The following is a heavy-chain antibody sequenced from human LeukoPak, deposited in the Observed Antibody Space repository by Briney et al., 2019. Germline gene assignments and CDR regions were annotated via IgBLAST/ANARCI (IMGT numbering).Heavy chain of an antibody. Sequence: GASVKVSCKASGGTFSGYAISWVRQAPGQGLEWMGWISAYNGNTNYAQKLQGRVTMTTDTSTSTAYMELRSLRSDDTAVYYCARWGEDIVVVVAATDAFDIWGQGTMVTVSS. V-gene: IGHV1-18*01. CDR3: ARWGEDIVVVVAATDAFDI. D-gene: IGHD2-15*01. CDR2: ISAYNGNT. CDR1: GGTFSGYA. J-gene: IGHJ3*02.